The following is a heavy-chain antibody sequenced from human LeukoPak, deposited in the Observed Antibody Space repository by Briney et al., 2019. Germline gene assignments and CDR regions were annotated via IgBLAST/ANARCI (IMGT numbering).Heavy chain of an antibody. J-gene: IGHJ4*02. CDR1: GGSISSYY. D-gene: IGHD2-2*01. CDR3: ARYPRRYQCFDY. Sequence: PSETLSLTCTVSGGSISSYYWSWIRQPPGKGLEWIGYIYYSGSTNYNPSLKSRVTISVDTSKNQFSLKLSSVTAADTAVYYCARYPRRYQCFDYWGQGTLVTVSS. V-gene: IGHV4-59*01. CDR2: IYYSGST.